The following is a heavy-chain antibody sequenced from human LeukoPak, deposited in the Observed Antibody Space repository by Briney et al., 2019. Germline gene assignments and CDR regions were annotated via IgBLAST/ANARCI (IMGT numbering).Heavy chain of an antibody. CDR1: GGTFSSYA. J-gene: IGHJ4*02. CDR3: ARGGYDILTGYFPFDY. D-gene: IGHD3-9*01. CDR2: IIPIFGTA. V-gene: IGHV1-69*05. Sequence: ASVKVSCKASGGTFSSYAISWVRQAPGQGLEWMGGIIPIFGTANYAQKFQGRVTITTDESTSTAYMELSSLRSEDTAVYYCARGGYDILTGYFPFDYWGQGTLVTVSS.